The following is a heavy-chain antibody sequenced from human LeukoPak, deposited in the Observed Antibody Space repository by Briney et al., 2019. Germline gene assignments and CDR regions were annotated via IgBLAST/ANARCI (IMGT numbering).Heavy chain of an antibody. D-gene: IGHD3-10*01. V-gene: IGHV4-31*03. CDR3: AREGLRGNNHYYGGYWFDP. Sequence: SQTLSLTCTVSGDSISSGGYYWSWIRQHPGKGLEWIGYIYYSGSTYYNPSLKSRVTISVDTSKNQFSLKLSSVTAADTAVYYCAREGLRGNNHYYGGYWFDPWGQGTLVTVSS. J-gene: IGHJ5*02. CDR1: GDSISSGGYY. CDR2: IYYSGST.